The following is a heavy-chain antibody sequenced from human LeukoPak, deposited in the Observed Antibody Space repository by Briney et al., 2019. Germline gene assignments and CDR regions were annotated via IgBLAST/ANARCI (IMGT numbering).Heavy chain of an antibody. CDR3: ARDDYDYVWGSYRNFDY. D-gene: IGHD3-16*02. Sequence: SSETLSLTCTVSGGSISSYYWSWIRQPAGKGLEWIGRIYTSGSTYYNPSLKSRVTISVDTSKNQFSLKLSSVTAADTAVYYCARDDYDYVWGSYRNFDYWGQGTLVTVSS. V-gene: IGHV4-4*07. CDR2: IYTSGST. CDR1: GGSISSYY. J-gene: IGHJ4*02.